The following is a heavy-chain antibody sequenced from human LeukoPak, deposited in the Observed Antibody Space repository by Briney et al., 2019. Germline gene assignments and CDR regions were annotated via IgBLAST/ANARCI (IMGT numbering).Heavy chain of an antibody. J-gene: IGHJ6*03. CDR3: TTLVLANQNHVDEPPYYYYYYMDV. Sequence: GGSLRLSCAASGFTFSNAWMSWVRQAPGKGLEWVGRIKSKTDGGTTDYAAPVKGRFTISRDDSKNTLYLQMNSLKTEDTAVYYCTTLVLANQNHVDEPPYYYYYYMDVWGKGTTVTVSS. D-gene: IGHD1-14*01. V-gene: IGHV3-15*01. CDR1: GFTFSNAW. CDR2: IKSKTDGGTT.